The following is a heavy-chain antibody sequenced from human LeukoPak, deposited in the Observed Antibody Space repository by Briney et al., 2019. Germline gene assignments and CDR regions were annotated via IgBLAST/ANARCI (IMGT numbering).Heavy chain of an antibody. CDR1: GGSISSSSYY. J-gene: IGHJ4*02. D-gene: IGHD6-13*01. CDR3: ARVTGYMTEDYFDY. Sequence: SETLSLTCTVSGGSISSSSYYWSWIRQPPGKGLEWIGYIYYSGSTNYNPSLKSRVTISVDTSKNQFSLKLSSVTAADTAVYYCARVTGYMTEDYFDYWGQGTLITVSS. V-gene: IGHV4-61*01. CDR2: IYYSGST.